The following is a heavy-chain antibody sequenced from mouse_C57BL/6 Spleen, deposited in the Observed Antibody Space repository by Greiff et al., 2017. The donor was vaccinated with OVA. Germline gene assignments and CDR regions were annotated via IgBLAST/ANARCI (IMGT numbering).Heavy chain of an antibody. CDR2: IDPSDSYT. D-gene: IGHD3-1*01. CDR1: GYTFTSYW. CDR3: ARGGATFSWFAY. Sequence: QVQLQQPGAELVKPGASVKLSCKASGYTFTSYWMQWVKQRPGQGLEWIGEIDPSDSYTNYNQKFKGKATLTVDTSSSTAYMQLSSLTSEDSAVYYCARGGATFSWFAYWGQGTLVTVSA. J-gene: IGHJ3*01. V-gene: IGHV1-50*01.